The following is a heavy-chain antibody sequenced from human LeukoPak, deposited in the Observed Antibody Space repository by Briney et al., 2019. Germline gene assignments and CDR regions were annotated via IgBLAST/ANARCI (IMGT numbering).Heavy chain of an antibody. CDR1: GFTFSSYA. D-gene: IGHD6-19*01. J-gene: IGHJ4*02. Sequence: PGGSLRLSCAASGFTFSSYAMSWVRQAPGKGLEWVSAISGSGGSTYYADSVKGRFTISRDNSKNTLYLEMNSLRAEDTAVYYCAKGVAVAGTGYDYWGQGTLVTVSS. CDR2: ISGSGGST. V-gene: IGHV3-23*01. CDR3: AKGVAVAGTGYDY.